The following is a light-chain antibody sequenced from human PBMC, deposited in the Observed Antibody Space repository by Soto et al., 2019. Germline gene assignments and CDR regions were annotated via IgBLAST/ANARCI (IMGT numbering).Light chain of an antibody. J-gene: IGLJ2*01. CDR1: RRDVGGYNY. CDR3: ASWDDRLGAVI. V-gene: IGLV2-11*01. Sequence: QSALTQPRSVSGSPGQSVTISCTGTRRDVGGYNYVSWYQQHPGKVPKLMIFDVAKRPSGVPDRFSGSKSGTTASLTISGLQAEDEAVYYCASWDDRLGAVIFGGGTKVTVL. CDR2: DVA.